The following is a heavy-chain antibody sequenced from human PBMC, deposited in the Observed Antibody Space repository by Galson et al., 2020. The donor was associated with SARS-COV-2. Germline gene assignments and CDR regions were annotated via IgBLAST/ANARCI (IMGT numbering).Heavy chain of an antibody. J-gene: IGHJ4*02. V-gene: IGHV3-33*06. CDR1: GFAFSSYG. CDR3: AKGSWYSSPQGRNFDY. Sequence: GGSLRLSCAESGFAFSSYGMHWVRQAPGKGLEWVAVIWYDGSNKYYADSVKGRFTISRDNSKNTLYLQMNSLRAEDTAVYYCAKGSWYSSPQGRNFDYWGQGTLVTVSS. CDR2: IWYDGSNK. D-gene: IGHD6-13*01.